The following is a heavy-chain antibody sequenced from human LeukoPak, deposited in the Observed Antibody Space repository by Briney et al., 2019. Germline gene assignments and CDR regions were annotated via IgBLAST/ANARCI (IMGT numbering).Heavy chain of an antibody. CDR3: ARRRNDFWSGYLNY. V-gene: IGHV4-38-2*01. J-gene: IGHJ4*02. CDR1: GYSISSGYY. Sequence: SETLSLTCAVSGYSISSGYYWGWIRQPPGKGLEWIGSIYHSGSTYYNPSLKSRVTISVDTSKNQFSLKLSSVTAADTAMYYCARRRNDFWSGYLNYWGQGTLVTVSS. D-gene: IGHD3-3*01. CDR2: IYHSGST.